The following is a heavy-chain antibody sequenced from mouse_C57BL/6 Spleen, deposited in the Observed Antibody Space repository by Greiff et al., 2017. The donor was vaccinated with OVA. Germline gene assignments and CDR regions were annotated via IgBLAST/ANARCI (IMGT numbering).Heavy chain of an antibody. J-gene: IGHJ3*01. V-gene: IGHV1-19*01. CDR2: INPYNGGT. D-gene: IGHD1-1*01. CDR1: GYTFTDYY. Sequence: VQLQQSGPVLVKPGASVKMSCKASGYTFTDYYMNWVKQSHGKSLEWIGVINPYNGGTSYNQKFKGKATLTVDKSSSTAYMELNSLTSEDSAVYYCARNYGSSYVWFAYWGQGTLVTVSA. CDR3: ARNYGSSYVWFAY.